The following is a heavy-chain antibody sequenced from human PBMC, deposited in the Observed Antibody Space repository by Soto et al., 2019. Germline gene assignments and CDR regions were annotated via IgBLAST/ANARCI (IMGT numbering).Heavy chain of an antibody. CDR2: FGVDYVT. CDR3: AKAKGSFDHTGPYQ. J-gene: IGHJ4*02. V-gene: IGHV3-23*01. Sequence: EVQLLESGGGLIQPGGSLRLSCETFGFSFSNYAMSWVRQAPGKGLEWVSGFGVDYVTYYVDSVRGRFTISRDNSKHTLYLQMNSQRAEHTALYYCAKAKGSFDHTGPYQWGQGTLVTVSS. D-gene: IGHD2-8*02. CDR1: GFSFSNYA.